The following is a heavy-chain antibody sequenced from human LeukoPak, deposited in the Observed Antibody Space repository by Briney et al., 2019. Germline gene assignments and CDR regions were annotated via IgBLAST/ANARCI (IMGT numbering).Heavy chain of an antibody. CDR1: GFNFGDYA. J-gene: IGHJ6*03. D-gene: IGHD6-19*01. CDR2: IYSGGST. CDR3: ARGMKYSTGWYYMDV. Sequence: PGGSLRLSCTTSGFNFGDYAMTWVRQAPGKGPEWVSEIYSGGSTYYAASVKGRFSISRDNSKNTLYLRMNSLRAEDTAVYYCARGMKYSTGWYYMDVWGKGTTVTISS. V-gene: IGHV3-53*01.